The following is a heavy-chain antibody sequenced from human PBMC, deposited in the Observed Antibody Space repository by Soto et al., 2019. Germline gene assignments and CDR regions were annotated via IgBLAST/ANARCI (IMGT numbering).Heavy chain of an antibody. V-gene: IGHV1-3*04. Sequence: VASVKVSCKASGYSFMSWSLHWVRQAPGQRLEWMGWINTGNGDTKYSQKFQGRVTFTRDTPASTAYMELSSLRSEDTAVYYCARYVMDVWGQGTTVTVSS. CDR3: ARYVMDV. J-gene: IGHJ6*02. CDR1: GYSFMSWS. CDR2: INTGNGDT.